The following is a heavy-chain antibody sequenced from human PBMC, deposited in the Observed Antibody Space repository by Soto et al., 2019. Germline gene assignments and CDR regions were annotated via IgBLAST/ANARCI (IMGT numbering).Heavy chain of an antibody. J-gene: IGHJ4*02. CDR2: VIPILGTA. V-gene: IGHV1-69*01. D-gene: IGHD6-13*01. CDR1: GGSLRNSV. CDR3: ARLGHAGH. Sequence: QVQLVQSGAEVKKPGSSVKVSCTASGGSLRNSVISSVRQAPAQRLEWMGGVIPILGTANYAQKFQGRVTMTADEATSTAYIDLSSLSPDDTAVYYCARLGHAGHWGQGTLVIVSS.